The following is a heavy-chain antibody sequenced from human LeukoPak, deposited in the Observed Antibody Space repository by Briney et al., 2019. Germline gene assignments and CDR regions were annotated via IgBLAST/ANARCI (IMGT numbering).Heavy chain of an antibody. CDR1: GFSLSTSGVG. V-gene: IGHV2-5*02. Sequence: SGPTLVNPTQTLTLTCTFSGFSLSTSGVGVGWIRQPPGKALEWLALIYWDDDKRYSPSLKSRLTITKDTSKNQVVLTMTNMDPVDTATYYCAHRTYYYDSSGHAFDCWGQGTLVTVSS. D-gene: IGHD3-22*01. J-gene: IGHJ4*02. CDR2: IYWDDDK. CDR3: AHRTYYYDSSGHAFDC.